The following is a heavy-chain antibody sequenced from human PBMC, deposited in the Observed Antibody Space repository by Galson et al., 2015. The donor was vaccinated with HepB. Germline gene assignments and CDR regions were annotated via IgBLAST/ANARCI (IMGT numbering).Heavy chain of an antibody. V-gene: IGHV1-69*01. Sequence: SCKASGYTFTSYDINWVRQAPGQGLEWMGGIIPIFGTANYAQKFQGRVTITADESTSTAYTELSSLRSEDTAVYYCARSYSSSSLYYYYGMDVWGQGTTVTVSS. J-gene: IGHJ6*02. D-gene: IGHD6-6*01. CDR1: GYTFTSYD. CDR2: IIPIFGTA. CDR3: ARSYSSSSLYYYYGMDV.